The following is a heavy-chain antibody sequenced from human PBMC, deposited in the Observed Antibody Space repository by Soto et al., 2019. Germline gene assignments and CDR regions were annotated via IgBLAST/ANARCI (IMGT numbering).Heavy chain of an antibody. CDR2: IYYSGST. D-gene: IGHD3-9*01. Sequence: NPSETLSLTCTVSGGSISSSSYYWGWIRQPPGKGLEWIGSIYYSGSTYYNPSLKSRVTISVDTSKNQFSLKLSSVTAADTAVYYCARHSVYYDILAGYSNWFDPWGQGTQVTVSS. V-gene: IGHV4-39*01. CDR1: GGSISSSSYY. J-gene: IGHJ5*02. CDR3: ARHSVYYDILAGYSNWFDP.